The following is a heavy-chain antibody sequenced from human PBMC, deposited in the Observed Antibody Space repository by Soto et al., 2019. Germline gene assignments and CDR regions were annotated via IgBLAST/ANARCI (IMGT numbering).Heavy chain of an antibody. V-gene: IGHV3-30*18. CDR2: ISYDGSNK. CDR3: AKGHYGDYLPFDY. D-gene: IGHD4-17*01. J-gene: IGHJ4*02. Sequence: QVQLVESGGGVVQPGRSLRLSCAASGFTFSSYGMHWVRQAPGKGLEWVAVISYDGSNKYYADSVKGRFTISRDNSKTPLYLQMNSLRAEDTAVYYCAKGHYGDYLPFDYWGQGTLVTVSS. CDR1: GFTFSSYG.